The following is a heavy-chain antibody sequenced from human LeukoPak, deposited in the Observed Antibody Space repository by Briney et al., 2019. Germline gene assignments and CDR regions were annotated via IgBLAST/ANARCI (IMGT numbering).Heavy chain of an antibody. J-gene: IGHJ4*02. D-gene: IGHD3-22*01. CDR3: ARASYSYDINGWVPFDY. Sequence: SETLSLTCTVSGGSISSYYWNWIRQPPGKGLEWIGYIYYSGTTNYNPSLKSRVSMSVDTSKNQFSLRLSSVTAADTAVYYCARASYSYDINGWVPFDYWGQGTLVTVSS. CDR1: GGSISSYY. CDR2: IYYSGTT. V-gene: IGHV4-59*08.